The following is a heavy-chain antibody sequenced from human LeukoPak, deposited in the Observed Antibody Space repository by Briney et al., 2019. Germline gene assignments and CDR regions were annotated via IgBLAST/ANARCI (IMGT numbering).Heavy chain of an antibody. CDR3: AKNKGWLLVGY. D-gene: IGHD1-26*01. V-gene: IGHV3-7*01. J-gene: IGHJ4*02. CDR1: GYALRNDW. Sequence: PGGSLRLSCVVSGYALRNDWMVWVRQAPGKGLEWVATGKEDETEKDYVDSVRGRFTILKENAKNSLYLQMNSLKPENTAVYYCAKNKGWLLVGYWDQGTLVTVSS. CDR2: GKEDETEK.